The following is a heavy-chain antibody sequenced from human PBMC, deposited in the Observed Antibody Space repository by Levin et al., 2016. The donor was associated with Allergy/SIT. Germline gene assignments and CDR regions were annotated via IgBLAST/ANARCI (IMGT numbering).Heavy chain of an antibody. CDR3: AKDGVGYDILTGHDYYGMDV. V-gene: IGHV3-64*04. D-gene: IGHD3-9*01. CDR2: ISSNGGST. J-gene: IGHJ6*02. Sequence: GESLKISCSASGFTFSSYAMHWVRQAPGKGLEYVSAISSNGGSTYYADSVKGRFTISRDNSKNTLYLQMNSLRAEDTAVYYCAKDGVGYDILTGHDYYGMDVWGQGTAVTVSS. CDR1: GFTFSSYA.